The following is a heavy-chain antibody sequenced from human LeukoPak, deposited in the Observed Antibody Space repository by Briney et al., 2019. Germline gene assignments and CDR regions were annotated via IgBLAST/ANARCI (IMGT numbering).Heavy chain of an antibody. CDR2: ISGSGGST. D-gene: IGHD6-13*01. Sequence: GGSLRLSCAASGFTFSSYAMSWVRQAPGKGLEWVSAISGSGGSTYYADSVKGRFTISRDNSKNTLYLQMNSLRAEDTAVYYCAKGPGYSSSWYYFDYWGQGTLVTVSS. CDR3: AKGPGYSSSWYYFDY. J-gene: IGHJ4*02. V-gene: IGHV3-23*01. CDR1: GFTFSSYA.